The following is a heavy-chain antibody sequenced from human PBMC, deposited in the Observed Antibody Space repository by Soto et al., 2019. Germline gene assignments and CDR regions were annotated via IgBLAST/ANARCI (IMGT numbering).Heavy chain of an antibody. J-gene: IGHJ4*02. CDR2: VTGSGGTT. CDR3: VKDRRGQAVGYEQATPY. Sequence: EVQVLESGGGLVQPGGSLRLTCAASGFTFSAYAMGWVRQAPGKGLEWVSTVTGSGGTTYYADSVKGRFTVFRDNYKNTLYLQMNSRRDEDTAVYYCVKDRRGQAVGYEQATPYWGQGNLVTVSS. D-gene: IGHD5-12*01. V-gene: IGHV3-23*01. CDR1: GFTFSAYA.